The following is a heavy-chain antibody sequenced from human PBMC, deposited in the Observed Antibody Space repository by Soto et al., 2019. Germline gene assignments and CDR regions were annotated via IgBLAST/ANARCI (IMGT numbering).Heavy chain of an antibody. CDR2: IEQDGSEK. CDR1: GFTFSNYW. J-gene: IGHJ3*02. D-gene: IGHD2-8*01. CDR3: ARGGVMVYAINDAFDI. Sequence: EVQLVESGGGLVQPGGSLRLSCAASGFTFSNYWMSWARQAPGKGLEWVANIEQDGSEKSYVDSVKGRFTVSRDNAKNPLYLQMNSLRAEDTAVYYCARGGVMVYAINDAFDIWGQGTMVTVSS. V-gene: IGHV3-7*03.